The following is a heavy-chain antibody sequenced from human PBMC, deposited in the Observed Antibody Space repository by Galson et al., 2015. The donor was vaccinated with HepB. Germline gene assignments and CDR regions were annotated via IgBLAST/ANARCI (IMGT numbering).Heavy chain of an antibody. Sequence: SLRLSCAASGFTFSNYAMHWVRQAPGKGLEWVALIVYDGSNKYYADSVTGRFSISRDNSKNNLYLQLNSLRAEDTAVYYCARVKTSDCSGGRCFQRPYFYYYALDVWGQGTTVTVSS. V-gene: IGHV3-30*04. J-gene: IGHJ6*02. CDR2: IVYDGSNK. CDR3: ARVKTSDCSGGRCFQRPYFYYYALDV. D-gene: IGHD2-15*01. CDR1: GFTFSNYA.